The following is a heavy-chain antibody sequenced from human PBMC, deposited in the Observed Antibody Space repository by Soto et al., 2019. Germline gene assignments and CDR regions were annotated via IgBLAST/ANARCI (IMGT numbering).Heavy chain of an antibody. CDR3: ARWVSGSHDN. Sequence: EVQLVESGGGLVQPGGSLRLSCAASGFTLSDHYMDWVRQAPGKGLEWVGRTKNKANRYTTEYAASVNGRFTISRDDSKTSLYLQMNSLKTEDTAVYYCARWVSGSHDNWGQGTLVTVSS. D-gene: IGHD1-26*01. CDR2: TKNKANRYTT. J-gene: IGHJ4*02. CDR1: GFTLSDHY. V-gene: IGHV3-72*01.